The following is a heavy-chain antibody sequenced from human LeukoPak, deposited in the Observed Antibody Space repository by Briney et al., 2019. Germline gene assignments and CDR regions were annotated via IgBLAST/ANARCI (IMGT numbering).Heavy chain of an antibody. D-gene: IGHD3-9*01. J-gene: IGHJ2*01. CDR1: GGSISSYY. CDR2: THYSGST. CDR3: GRRTFYDTLTGYKYWYFDL. V-gene: IGHV4-59*01. Sequence: PSETLSLTCTVSGGSISSYYWSWIRQPPGKRLEWIGYTHYSGSTDKNPSLWSRVTISVDTSKNQISLKLSSVTAAGTAVYYCGRRTFYDTLTGYKYWYFDLWGRGTLVTVSS.